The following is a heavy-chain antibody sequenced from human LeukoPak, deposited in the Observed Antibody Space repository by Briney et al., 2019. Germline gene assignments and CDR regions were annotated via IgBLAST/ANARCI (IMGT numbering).Heavy chain of an antibody. CDR2: IYYSGST. V-gene: IGHV4-59*01. Sequence: SETLSLTCTVSGGSISSYYWSWIRQPPGKGLEWIGYIYYSGSTNYNPSLKSRVTISVDTSKNQFSLKLSSVTAADTAVYYCARFSNFGNGFDFWGQGALVTGS. CDR3: ARFSNFGNGFDF. CDR1: GGSISSYY. D-gene: IGHD4-11*01. J-gene: IGHJ4*01.